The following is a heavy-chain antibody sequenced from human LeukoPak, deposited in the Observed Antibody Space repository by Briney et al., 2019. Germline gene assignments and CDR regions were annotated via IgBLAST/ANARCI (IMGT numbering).Heavy chain of an antibody. Sequence: PGGSLRLSCAASGFTFSNAWMSWVRQAPGKGLEWVGRIKSKTDGGTTDYAAPVKGRFTISRDDSKNTLYLQMNSLKTEDTAVYYCTTDPSNILGDYYYYYMDVWAKRPRSPSP. CDR1: GFTFSNAW. CDR3: TTDPSNILGDYYYYYMDV. V-gene: IGHV3-15*01. D-gene: IGHD2/OR15-2a*01. J-gene: IGHJ6*03. CDR2: IKSKTDGGTT.